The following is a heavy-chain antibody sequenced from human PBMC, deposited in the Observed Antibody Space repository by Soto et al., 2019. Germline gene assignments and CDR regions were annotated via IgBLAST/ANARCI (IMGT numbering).Heavy chain of an antibody. D-gene: IGHD6-13*01. CDR2: INPNSGGT. CDR3: ARALGAAAGTVTN. V-gene: IGHV1-2*04. Sequence: ASVKVSCKASGYTFTGYYMHWVRQAPGQGLEWMGWINPNSGGTNYAQKFQGWVTMTRDTSASTAYMELSSLRSEDTAVYYCARALGAAAGTVTNWGQGTLVTVSS. J-gene: IGHJ4*02. CDR1: GYTFTGYY.